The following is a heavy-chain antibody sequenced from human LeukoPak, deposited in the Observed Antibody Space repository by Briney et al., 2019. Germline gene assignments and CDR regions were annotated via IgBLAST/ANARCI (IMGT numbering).Heavy chain of an antibody. D-gene: IGHD6-19*01. V-gene: IGHV4-61*02. CDR1: GGSISSGSYY. Sequence: SQTLSLTCTVPGGSISSGSYYWSWIRQPAGKGLEWIGRIYTSGSTNYNPSLKSRVTISVDTSKNQFSLKLSSVTAADTAVYYCARDHGSSGWYLPGYYYYYYMDVWGKGTTVTVSS. CDR2: IYTSGST. CDR3: ARDHGSSGWYLPGYYYYYYMDV. J-gene: IGHJ6*03.